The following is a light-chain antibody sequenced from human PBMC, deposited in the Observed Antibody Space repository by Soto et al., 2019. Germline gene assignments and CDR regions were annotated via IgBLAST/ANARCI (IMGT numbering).Light chain of an antibody. V-gene: IGLV2-14*03. CDR2: DVA. CDR3: SSYTGSTSLVYV. J-gene: IGLJ1*01. Sequence: QSALTQPASVSGSPGQSISISCTGTSSDVGRYNFFSWYQQRPGKAPKLIIYDVANRPSGISNRFSGSKSGNTASLTISGLQAEDEADYYCSSYTGSTSLVYVFGTGTKLTVL. CDR1: SSDVGRYNF.